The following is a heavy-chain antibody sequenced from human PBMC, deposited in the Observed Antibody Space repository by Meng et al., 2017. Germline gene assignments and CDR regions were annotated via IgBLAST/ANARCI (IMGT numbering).Heavy chain of an antibody. CDR2: ISAYNGNT. CDR3: ARAGIAVAGPDY. V-gene: IGHV1-18*01. J-gene: IGHJ4*02. CDR1: GYTFTSYG. Sequence: QCPLGRSVVEVKKPGASVKVPCKASGYTFTSYGISWVRQTPGQGLEWMGWISAYNGNTNYAQKLQGRVTMTTDTSTSTAYMELRSLRSDDTAVYYCARAGIAVAGPDYWGQGTLVTVSS. D-gene: IGHD6-19*01.